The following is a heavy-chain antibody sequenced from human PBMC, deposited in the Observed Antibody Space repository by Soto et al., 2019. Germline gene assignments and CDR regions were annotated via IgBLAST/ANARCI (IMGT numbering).Heavy chain of an antibody. CDR2: ISAYNGNT. CDR1: GYTFTSYG. V-gene: IGHV1-18*01. D-gene: IGHD6-13*01. Sequence: QVQLVQSGAEVKKPGVSVKVSCKASGYTFTSYGISWVRQAPGQGLEWMGWISAYNGNTNYAQKLQGRVTMTTDTSTSTAYMELRSLRSDDTAVYYCARDYPLYSSSWSFYYYYYMDVWGKGTTVTVSS. J-gene: IGHJ6*03. CDR3: ARDYPLYSSSWSFYYYYYMDV.